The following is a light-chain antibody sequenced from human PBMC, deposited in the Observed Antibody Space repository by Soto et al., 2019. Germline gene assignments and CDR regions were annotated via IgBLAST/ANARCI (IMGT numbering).Light chain of an antibody. Sequence: EIVMTQSPATLSVSPGERATLSCRASQSVSSNLAWYQQTPGQAPRLLIYGASTRATGIPARFSGSGSGTDFTLTISSLQSEDFAVYYCQQYNNWPPFTFGPGTKVDIK. CDR1: QSVSSN. J-gene: IGKJ3*01. V-gene: IGKV3-15*01. CDR3: QQYNNWPPFT. CDR2: GAS.